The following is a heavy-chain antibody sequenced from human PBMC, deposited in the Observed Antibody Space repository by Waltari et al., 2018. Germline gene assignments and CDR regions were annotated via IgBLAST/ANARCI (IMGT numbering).Heavy chain of an antibody. CDR1: GYTFTGYY. V-gene: IGHV1-2*06. CDR3: ARGLDGSGRPYFDL. CDR2: INPNRGGT. Sequence: QVQLVQSGAEVKKPGASVKVSCKASGYTFTGYYMHWVRQAPGQGLEWMGRINPNRGGTNYAQKCQGRVTITRDTSISTSYMELGRLRSDDTAVYYCARGLDGSGRPYFDLWGRGTLVTVSS. J-gene: IGHJ2*01. D-gene: IGHD3-10*01.